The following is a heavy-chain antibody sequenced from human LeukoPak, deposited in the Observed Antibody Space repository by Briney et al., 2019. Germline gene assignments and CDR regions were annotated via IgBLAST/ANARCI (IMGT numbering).Heavy chain of an antibody. J-gene: IGHJ4*02. CDR2: ISSRSSST. CDR3: ARVGCLRTLGYCSSFTSIDY. V-gene: IGHV3-11*06. Sequence: PSETLSLTCAVYGGSFSGYYWSWIRQPPGKGLEWVSSISSRSSSTSYIASVKGRFTISRDNAKNSLYLQMNRLRAEDTAVYYCARVGCLRTLGYCSSFTSIDYWGRGTLVTVSS. CDR1: GGSFSGYY. D-gene: IGHD2-2*01.